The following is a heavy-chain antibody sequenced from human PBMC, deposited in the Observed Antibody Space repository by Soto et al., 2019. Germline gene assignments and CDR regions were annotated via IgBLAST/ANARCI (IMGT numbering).Heavy chain of an antibody. CDR1: GGSISSGGYS. V-gene: IGHV4-30-2*01. CDR3: ARDYMVRGVMRWFDP. CDR2: IYHSGST. D-gene: IGHD3-10*01. J-gene: IGHJ5*02. Sequence: KPSETLSLTCAVSGGSISSGGYSWSWIRQPPGKGLEWIGYIYHSGSTYYNPSLKSRVTISVDKSKNQFSLKLSSVTAADTAVYYCARDYMVRGVMRWFDPWGQGTLVTVSS.